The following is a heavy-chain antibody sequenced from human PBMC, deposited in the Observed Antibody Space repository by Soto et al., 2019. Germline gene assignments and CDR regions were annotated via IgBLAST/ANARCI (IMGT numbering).Heavy chain of an antibody. CDR1: GLTFSYYY. CDR2: ISSSGSTI. CDR3: AATVTTLYYYYYMDV. D-gene: IGHD4-17*01. J-gene: IGHJ6*03. V-gene: IGHV3-11*01. Sequence: GGSLRLSCAASGLTFSYYYMSWVRQAPGKGLEWVSYISSSGSTIYYADSVKGRFTISRDNAKNSLYLQMNSLRAEDTAVYYCAATVTTLYYYYYMDVWGKGTTVTVSS.